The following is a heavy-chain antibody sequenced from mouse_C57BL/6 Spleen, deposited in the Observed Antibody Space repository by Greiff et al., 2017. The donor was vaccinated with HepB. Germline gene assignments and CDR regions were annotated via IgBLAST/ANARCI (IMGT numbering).Heavy chain of an antibody. CDR2: IYPGSGST. CDR3: ARCLYDYDGGGAMDY. CDR1: GYTFTSYW. D-gene: IGHD2-4*01. Sequence: VKLQQPGAELVKPGASVKMSCKASGYTFTSYWITWVKQRPGQGLEWIGDIYPGSGSTNYNEKFKSKATLTVDTSSSTAYMQLSSLTSEDSAVYYCARCLYDYDGGGAMDYWGQGTSVTVSS. V-gene: IGHV1-55*01. J-gene: IGHJ4*01.